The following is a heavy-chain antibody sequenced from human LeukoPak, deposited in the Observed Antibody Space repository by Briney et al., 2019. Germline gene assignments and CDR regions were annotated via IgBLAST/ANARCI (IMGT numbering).Heavy chain of an antibody. V-gene: IGHV3-23*01. CDR1: GFTFSNYA. CDR2: INRSGGGT. Sequence: GGSLRLSCVASGFTFSNYAMTWVRQAPGKGLEWVSTINRSGGGTFFAASVKGRFRISRDNSKTTIYLHMNSLRGEDTAIYYCVRDWGYDLWNSYSYGMDVWGQGTTVTVSS. J-gene: IGHJ6*02. CDR3: VRDWGYDLWNSYSYGMDV. D-gene: IGHD3-3*01.